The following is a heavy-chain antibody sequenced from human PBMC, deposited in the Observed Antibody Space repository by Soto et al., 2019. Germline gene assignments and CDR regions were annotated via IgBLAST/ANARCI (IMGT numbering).Heavy chain of an antibody. J-gene: IGHJ5*02. D-gene: IGHD5-12*01. Sequence: ESGGGVVQPGRSLRLSCAASGFTFSSYGMHWVRQAPGKGLEWVAVISYDGSNKYYADSVKGRFTISRDNSKNTLYLQMNSLRAEDTAVYYCAKDRGGYNYWFDPWGQGTLVTVSS. V-gene: IGHV3-30*18. CDR3: AKDRGGYNYWFDP. CDR1: GFTFSSYG. CDR2: ISYDGSNK.